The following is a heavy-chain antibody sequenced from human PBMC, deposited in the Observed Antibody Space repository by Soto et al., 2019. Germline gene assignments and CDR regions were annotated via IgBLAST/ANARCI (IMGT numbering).Heavy chain of an antibody. CDR3: ARVGVTTVTGS. CDR1: GGPFSSYT. CDR2: IIPILGIA. V-gene: IGHV1-69*02. Sequence: QVQLVQSGAEVKKPGSSVKVSCKASGGPFSSYTISWVRKAPGQGLEWMGRIIPILGIANYAQKFQGRVTITADKSTGTAYMELSSLRSEDTAVYYCARVGVTTVTGSWGQGTLVTVSA. D-gene: IGHD4-4*01. J-gene: IGHJ4*02.